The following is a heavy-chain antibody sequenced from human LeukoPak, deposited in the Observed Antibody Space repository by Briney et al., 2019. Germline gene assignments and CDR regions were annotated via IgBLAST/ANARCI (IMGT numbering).Heavy chain of an antibody. CDR2: ISGSGGST. V-gene: IGHV3-23*01. D-gene: IGHD3-22*01. CDR1: GFTFSTYG. CDR3: ANLPRDSSGYYFDY. Sequence: GGSLRLSCAASGFTFSTYGMSWVRQAPGKGLEWVSAISGSGGSTYYADSVKGRFTISRDNSKNTLYLQMNSLRAEDTAVYYCANLPRDSSGYYFDYWGQGTLVTVSS. J-gene: IGHJ4*02.